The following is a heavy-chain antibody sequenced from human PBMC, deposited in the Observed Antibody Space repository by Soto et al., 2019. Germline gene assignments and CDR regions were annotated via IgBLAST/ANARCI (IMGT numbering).Heavy chain of an antibody. CDR2: TSGGAGST. CDR1: GFTFNSSA. Sequence: EVQLLEAGGGLVQPGGSLRLSCAASGFTFNSSARSWVRQAPGKGLEWVSTTSGGAGSTYYADSVKGRFTISRDNSKNTLYLQMNSLRADDTAVYYCAKGRYRIGWYDPYFDYWGQGTLVTVSS. CDR3: AKGRYRIGWYDPYFDY. D-gene: IGHD6-19*01. V-gene: IGHV3-23*01. J-gene: IGHJ4*02.